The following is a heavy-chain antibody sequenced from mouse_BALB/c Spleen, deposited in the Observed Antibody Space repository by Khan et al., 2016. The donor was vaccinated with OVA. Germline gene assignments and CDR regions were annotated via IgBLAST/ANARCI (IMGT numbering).Heavy chain of an antibody. CDR1: GYTFTTYW. CDR3: TRDRIDY. CDR2: INPTSGYT. J-gene: IGHJ2*01. V-gene: IGHV1-7*01. Sequence: QVQPKQSGAELAKPGASVKMSCKASGYTFTTYWMHWVKQRPGQGLEWIGYINPTSGYTDYNDKFKDRATLSADKSSSTAYMQLNSLTSEDSAVYYCTRDRIDYWGQGTTLTVSS.